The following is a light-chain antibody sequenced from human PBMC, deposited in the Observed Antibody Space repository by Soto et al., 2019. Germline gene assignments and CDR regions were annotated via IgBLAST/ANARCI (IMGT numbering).Light chain of an antibody. J-gene: IGKJ4*01. V-gene: IGKV3-15*01. CDR3: QQYKNWPPLP. CDR1: QSVSSK. Sequence: EIVMTQSPATLSVSPGERATLSCRASQSVSSKLAWYQQKPGQAPRLLIYDASTRATGIPARFSGSGSGTEFTLTISSLQSEDFAVYYCQQYKNWPPLPFGGGTKVEIK. CDR2: DAS.